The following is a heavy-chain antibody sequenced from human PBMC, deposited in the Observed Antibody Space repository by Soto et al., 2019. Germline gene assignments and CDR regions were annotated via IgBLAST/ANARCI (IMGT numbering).Heavy chain of an antibody. D-gene: IGHD2-15*01. CDR2: IYYSGST. Sequence: QVQLQESGPGLVKPSQTLSLTCTVPGGSISSGGYYWSWIRQHPGKGLEWIGYIYYSGSTYYNPSLKSRVTISVDTSKNQFSLKLSSVTAADTAVYYCARAPGGYCSGGSCRNNWFDPWGQGTLVTVSS. J-gene: IGHJ5*02. CDR1: GGSISSGGYY. CDR3: ARAPGGYCSGGSCRNNWFDP. V-gene: IGHV4-31*03.